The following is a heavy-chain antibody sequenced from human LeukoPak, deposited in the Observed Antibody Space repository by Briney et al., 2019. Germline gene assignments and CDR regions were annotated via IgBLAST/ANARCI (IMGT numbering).Heavy chain of an antibody. CDR2: INPGSGDT. V-gene: IGHV1-2*02. CDR1: AYTFTDYY. D-gene: IGHD1-26*01. Sequence: ASVKVSCKASAYTFTDYYLHWVRQAPGQGLEWMGWINPGSGDTNYAPQFRGRVTLTRDTSFSTTYMDLSSLNSDDTAVYYCAREFSGSHTATDYWGQGTLVTVSS. J-gene: IGHJ4*02. CDR3: AREFSGSHTATDY.